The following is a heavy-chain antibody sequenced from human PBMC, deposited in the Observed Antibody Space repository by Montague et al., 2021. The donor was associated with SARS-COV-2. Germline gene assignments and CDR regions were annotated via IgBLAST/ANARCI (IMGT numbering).Heavy chain of an antibody. D-gene: IGHD3-10*01. Sequence: SLRLSCAASGFTFSNYGMSWVRQAPGKGLEWVSLISDTGANTHYADSVKGRFIISRDNSKNTVLLQMNSLRAEDTAVYYCAKCTHYYASGTYYNTYYFDHWGQGTLVAVSS. CDR1: GFTFSNYG. CDR3: AKCTHYYASGTYYNTYYFDH. CDR2: ISDTGANT. J-gene: IGHJ4*02. V-gene: IGHV3-23*01.